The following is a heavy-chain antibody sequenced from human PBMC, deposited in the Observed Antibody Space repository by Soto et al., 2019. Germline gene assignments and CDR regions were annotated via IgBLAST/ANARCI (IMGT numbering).Heavy chain of an antibody. V-gene: IGHV3-74*01. Sequence: GSLRLSCAASGFTFSSYWMHWVRQAPGKGLVWVSRINSDGSSTSYADSVKGRFTISRDNAKNTLYLQMNSLRAEDTAVYYGARVYCSGGSCYXLDYWGQGTLVTVPS. CDR3: ARVYCSGGSCYXLDY. J-gene: IGHJ4*02. CDR2: INSDGSST. CDR1: GFTFSSYW. D-gene: IGHD2-15*01.